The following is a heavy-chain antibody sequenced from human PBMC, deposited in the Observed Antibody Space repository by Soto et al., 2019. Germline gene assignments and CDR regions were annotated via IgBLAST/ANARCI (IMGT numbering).Heavy chain of an antibody. Sequence: PGGSLRLSCEASGFTFSNYDMNWVRQAPGKGLEWVSYISGSGRTIYYADSVKGRFTISRDSAKKSLFLQMNSLSAEDTALYYCARGDDTSGYYYAFDSWGQGTPVTVSS. CDR1: GFTFSNYD. D-gene: IGHD3-22*01. J-gene: IGHJ4*02. CDR2: ISGSGRTI. CDR3: ARGDDTSGYYYAFDS. V-gene: IGHV3-48*03.